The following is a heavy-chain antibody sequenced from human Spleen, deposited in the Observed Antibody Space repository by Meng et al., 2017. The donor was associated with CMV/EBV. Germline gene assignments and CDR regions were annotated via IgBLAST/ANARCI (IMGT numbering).Heavy chain of an antibody. D-gene: IGHD3-3*01. V-gene: IGHV1-24*01. CDR1: GYTLTALS. J-gene: IGHJ3*02. Sequence: GYTLTALSLRWGRQAPGKGLDWMGGFGPEDGEAMYAQKFQGRVTMTEDTSTDTAYMELSNLRSEDTAVYYCATDGDGYYSNRHAFDIWGQGTMVTVSS. CDR2: FGPEDGEA. CDR3: ATDGDGYYSNRHAFDI.